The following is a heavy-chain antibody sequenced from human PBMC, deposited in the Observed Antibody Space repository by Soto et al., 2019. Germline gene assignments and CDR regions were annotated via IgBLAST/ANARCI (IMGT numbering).Heavy chain of an antibody. D-gene: IGHD2-15*01. CDR3: ATSEVGVY. Sequence: QVQLVESGGGVVQPGRSLRLSCAASGFTFSSYAMHWVRQAPGKGLEWVAVISYDGSNKYYADSVKGRFTISRDNSKNTLYLQMNSLRAEDTAVNYCATSEVGVYWGQGTLVTVSS. CDR1: GFTFSSYA. V-gene: IGHV3-30-3*01. CDR2: ISYDGSNK. J-gene: IGHJ4*02.